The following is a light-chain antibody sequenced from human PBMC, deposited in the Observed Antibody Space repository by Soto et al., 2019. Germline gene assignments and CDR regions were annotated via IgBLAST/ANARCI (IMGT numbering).Light chain of an antibody. Sequence: EIVMTQSPATLSVSPGERATLSCRARQSVNSNLAWYQQRPGQAPSLLIYGAFNRATNISARFSVSGSGTEFTLPLTSLQSEDFAIYYCQQYNTWPRTFGQGTKVEIK. J-gene: IGKJ1*01. CDR1: QSVNSN. CDR2: GAF. V-gene: IGKV3D-15*01. CDR3: QQYNTWPRT.